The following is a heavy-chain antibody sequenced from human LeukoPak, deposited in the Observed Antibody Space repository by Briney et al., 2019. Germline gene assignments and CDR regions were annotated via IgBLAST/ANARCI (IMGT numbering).Heavy chain of an antibody. J-gene: IGHJ4*02. D-gene: IGHD4-17*01. CDR3: ARAPLGDYGPGYFDY. CDR1: GGSFSGYY. Sequence: PSETLSLTCAVYGGSFSGYYWSWIRQPPGKGLEWIGEINHSGSTNYNPSLKSRVTISVDTSKNQFSLKLSSVTAADTAVYYCARAPLGDYGPGYFDYWGQGTLVTVSS. CDR2: INHSGST. V-gene: IGHV4-34*01.